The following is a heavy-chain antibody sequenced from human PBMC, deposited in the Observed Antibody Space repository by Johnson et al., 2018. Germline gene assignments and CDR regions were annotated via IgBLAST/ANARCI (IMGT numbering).Heavy chain of an antibody. V-gene: IGHV3-7*01. CDR1: GFTFSRFW. CDR2: IKDDGGQT. CDR3: TGDYGRLWAFDI. J-gene: IGHJ3*02. D-gene: IGHD3-10*01. Sequence: EVQLVESGGGLVQPGGSLRLSCVASGFTFSRFWMSWVRQAPGKGLEWVATIKDDGGQTYYVDSVRGRLIISRDNAKNSLYLQMNRLRADDTAVYYCTGDYGRLWAFDIWGQGTMVTVSS.